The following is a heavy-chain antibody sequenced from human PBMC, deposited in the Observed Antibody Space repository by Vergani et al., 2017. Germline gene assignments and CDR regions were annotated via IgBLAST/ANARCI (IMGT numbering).Heavy chain of an antibody. J-gene: IGHJ4*02. CDR3: ARDNRGGGCRY. CDR2: IWYDGSNK. Sequence: QVQLVESGGGVVQPGRSLRLSCAASGFTFSSYGMHWVRQAPGKGLEWVAVIWYDGSNKYYADSVKGRFTISRDNSKNTLYLQMNSLRAEDTAVYYCARDNRGGGCRYWGQGTLVTVSS. D-gene: IGHD2-15*01. V-gene: IGHV3-33*01. CDR1: GFTFSSYG.